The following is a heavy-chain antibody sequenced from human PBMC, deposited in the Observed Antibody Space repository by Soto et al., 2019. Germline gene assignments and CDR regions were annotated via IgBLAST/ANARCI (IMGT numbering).Heavy chain of an antibody. CDR1: GFTFSSYA. J-gene: IGHJ6*02. D-gene: IGHD3-10*01. CDR2: ISSNGGST. Sequence: PGGSLRLSCSASGFTFSSYAISWVRQAPGKGKEYVSAISSNGGSTYYADSVKGRFTISRDNSKNTLYLQMSSLRAEDTAVYYCAFTYYYGSGCYYIAYYYYYCGMDVWGQGTTVTVFS. CDR3: AFTYYYGSGCYYIAYYYYYCGMDV. V-gene: IGHV3-64D*08.